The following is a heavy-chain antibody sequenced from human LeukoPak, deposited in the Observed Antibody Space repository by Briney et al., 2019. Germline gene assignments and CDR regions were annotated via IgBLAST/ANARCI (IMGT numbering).Heavy chain of an antibody. CDR3: ARDALVTTGPDY. D-gene: IGHD4-11*01. CDR1: GYTFTSYG. J-gene: IGHJ4*02. CDR2: ISANNGNT. Sequence: ASVKVSCKASGYTFTSYGISWVRQAPGQGLEWMGWISANNGNTNYAQKLQGRVTMTTDTSTSTPYMELRSLRSDDTAVYYCARDALVTTGPDYWGQGTLVTVSS. V-gene: IGHV1-18*01.